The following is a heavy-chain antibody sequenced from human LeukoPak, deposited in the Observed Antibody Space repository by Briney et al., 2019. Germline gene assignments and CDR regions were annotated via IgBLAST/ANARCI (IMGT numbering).Heavy chain of an antibody. CDR2: INPNSGGT. D-gene: IGHD6-6*01. Sequence: ASVNVSCKASGYTFTNYYIHWVRQAPGQGLEWMGWINPNSGGTNYAQKFQGRVTMTRDTSISTAYMELSRLRSDDTAVYYCARGGAARDYYYYMDVWGKGTTVTVSS. J-gene: IGHJ6*03. CDR3: ARGGAARDYYYYMDV. V-gene: IGHV1-2*02. CDR1: GYTFTNYY.